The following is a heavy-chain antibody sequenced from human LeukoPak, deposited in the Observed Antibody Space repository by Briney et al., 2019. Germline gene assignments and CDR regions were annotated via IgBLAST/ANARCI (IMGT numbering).Heavy chain of an antibody. CDR3: ARYYGYCSGGSCYSTRLDY. CDR2: TYPGDSDT. D-gene: IGHD2-15*01. CDR1: GYSFTSYW. J-gene: IGHJ4*02. V-gene: IGHV5-51*01. Sequence: GESLKISCKGSGYSFTSYWIGWVRQMPGKGLEWMGITYPGDSDTRYSPSFQGQVTISADKSISTAYLQWSSLKASDTAMYYCARYYGYCSGGSCYSTRLDYWGQGTLVTVSS.